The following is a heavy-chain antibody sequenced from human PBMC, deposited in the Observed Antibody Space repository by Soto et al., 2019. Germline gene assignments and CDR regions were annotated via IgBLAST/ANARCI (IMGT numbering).Heavy chain of an antibody. CDR1: GGSVSSGSHY. J-gene: IGHJ4*02. D-gene: IGHD5-12*01. CDR2: ISYSGSP. V-gene: IGHV4-61*01. Sequence: SETLSLTCTVSGGSVSSGSHYWSWIRQPPGKGLEWIAYISYSGSPDYNPSLKSRVSISIDLSKNQISLKVRSVTAADTAVYYCAREGSYSAYNCAHGIQLWYFDFWGQGAMVTVSS. CDR3: AREGSYSAYNCAHGIQLWYFDF.